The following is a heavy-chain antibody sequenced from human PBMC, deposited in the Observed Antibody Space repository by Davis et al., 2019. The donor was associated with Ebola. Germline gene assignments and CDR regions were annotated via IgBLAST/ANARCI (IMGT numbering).Heavy chain of an antibody. D-gene: IGHD6-19*01. CDR1: GFIFSSYV. J-gene: IGHJ4*02. Sequence: GGSLRLSCAASGFIFSSYVMSWVRQAPGKGLEWVSTLGTSADTYYADSVKGRFTISRDNSKNTLFLQMNSLRDEDTAVYYCAKEKVSGSSYYLDYWGQGTLVTVSS. CDR3: AKEKVSGSSYYLDY. V-gene: IGHV3-23*01. CDR2: LGTSADT.